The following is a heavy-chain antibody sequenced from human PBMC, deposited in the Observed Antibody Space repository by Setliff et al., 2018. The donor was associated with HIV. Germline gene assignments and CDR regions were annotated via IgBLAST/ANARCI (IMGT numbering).Heavy chain of an antibody. CDR1: GDSISSSNW. J-gene: IGHJ5*02. D-gene: IGHD3-10*01. CDR2: IYHGGNT. V-gene: IGHV4-4*02. Sequence: SETLSLTCTVSGDSISSSNWWNWVRQPPGKGLEWIGQIYHGGNTNYNPSLKSRVTISMDKSKNQFSLNLSSVTAADTAVYYCATQITMVRGVVKWFDPWGQGTLVTVSS. CDR3: ATQITMVRGVVKWFDP.